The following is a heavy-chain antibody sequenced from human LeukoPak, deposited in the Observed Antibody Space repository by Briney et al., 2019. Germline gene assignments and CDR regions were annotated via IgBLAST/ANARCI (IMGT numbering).Heavy chain of an antibody. CDR1: GGTFSSYA. J-gene: IGHJ4*02. V-gene: IGHV1-69*05. Sequence: GASVKVSRKASGGTFSSYAISWVRQAPGQELEWMGRIIPTFGTANYAQKFQGRVTITTDESTSTAYMELSSLRSEDTAVYYCAREKTDYGDYSIDYWGQGTLVTVSS. CDR2: IIPTFGTA. CDR3: AREKTDYGDYSIDY. D-gene: IGHD4-17*01.